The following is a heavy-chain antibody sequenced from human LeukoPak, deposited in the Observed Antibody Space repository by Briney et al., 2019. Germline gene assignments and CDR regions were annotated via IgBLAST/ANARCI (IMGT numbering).Heavy chain of an antibody. Sequence: QPGGSLRLSCAASGFTFSSYAVSWVRQAPGKGLEWVSTISDSGGSTQYADSVKGRFTISRDDSKNTLYLQMNSLRAEDTAVYYCANPGRYTSGWVFPPSFDYWGQGTPVTVSS. CDR2: ISDSGGST. J-gene: IGHJ4*02. CDR3: ANPGRYTSGWVFPPSFDY. CDR1: GFTFSSYA. V-gene: IGHV3-23*01. D-gene: IGHD6-19*01.